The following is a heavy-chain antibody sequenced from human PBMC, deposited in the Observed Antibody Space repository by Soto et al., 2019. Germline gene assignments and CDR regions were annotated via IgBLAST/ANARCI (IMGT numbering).Heavy chain of an antibody. D-gene: IGHD3-10*01. Sequence: PGGSLRLSXAASGFTFSSYGMHWVRQAPGKGLEWVAVISYDGSNKYYADSVKGRFTISRDNSKNTLYLQMNSLRAEDTAVYYCAKIWFGELTADYWGQGTLVTVSS. CDR3: AKIWFGELTADY. CDR2: ISYDGSNK. J-gene: IGHJ4*02. CDR1: GFTFSSYG. V-gene: IGHV3-30*18.